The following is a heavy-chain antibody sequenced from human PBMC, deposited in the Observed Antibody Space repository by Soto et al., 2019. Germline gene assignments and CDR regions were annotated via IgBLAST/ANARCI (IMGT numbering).Heavy chain of an antibody. Sequence: QVQLQESGPGLVKPSQTLSLTCTVSGGSISSGDYYWSWIRQPPGKGLEWIGYIYYSGSTYYNPSRKSRVTISVHTPKNQFSLKLSSVTAADTAVYYCARDHYVYDILTGYGYYYGMDVWGQGTTVTVSS. CDR1: GGSISSGDYY. CDR2: IYYSGST. D-gene: IGHD3-9*01. V-gene: IGHV4-30-4*01. CDR3: ARDHYVYDILTGYGYYYGMDV. J-gene: IGHJ6*02.